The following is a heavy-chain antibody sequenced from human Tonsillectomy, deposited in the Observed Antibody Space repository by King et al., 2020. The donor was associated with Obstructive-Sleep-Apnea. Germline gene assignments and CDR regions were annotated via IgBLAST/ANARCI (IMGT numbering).Heavy chain of an antibody. Sequence: VQLVESGGGVVQPGRSLRLSCAASGFTFRSYGMHLVRQAPGQGLEWVAAIWYDGSNKYFADSVKGRFTISRDNSKNTLYLQMNSLRAEDTAVYYCAKFVVAAGYYYYYAMDVWGQGTTVTVSS. V-gene: IGHV3-33*06. CDR2: IWYDGSNK. J-gene: IGHJ6*02. D-gene: IGHD6-13*01. CDR3: AKFVVAAGYYYYYAMDV. CDR1: GFTFRSYG.